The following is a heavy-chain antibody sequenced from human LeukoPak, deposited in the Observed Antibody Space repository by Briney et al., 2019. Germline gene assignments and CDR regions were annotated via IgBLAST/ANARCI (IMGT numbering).Heavy chain of an antibody. CDR3: ARRYCSGGSCSLEDWFDP. J-gene: IGHJ5*02. Sequence: GESLKISCKGSGYSFTSYWIGWVRQMPGKGLEWMGIIYPGDSDTRYSPSFQGQVTISADKSISTAYLQWSSLKASDTAMYYCARRYCSGGSCSLEDWFDPRGQGTLVTVSS. CDR1: GYSFTSYW. D-gene: IGHD2-15*01. V-gene: IGHV5-51*01. CDR2: IYPGDSDT.